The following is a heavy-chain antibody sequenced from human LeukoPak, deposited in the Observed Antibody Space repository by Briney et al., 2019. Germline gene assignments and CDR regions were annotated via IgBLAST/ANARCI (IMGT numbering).Heavy chain of an antibody. J-gene: IGHJ6*03. Sequence: SVKVSCKASGGTFSSYAISWVRQAPGQGLEWMGGIIPIFGTANYAQKFQGRVTITADKSTSTAYTELSSLRSEDTAVYYCASGPFLTFDHTPEGYYHYYMDVWGPGTTVTTSS. CDR1: GGTFSSYA. V-gene: IGHV1-69*06. D-gene: IGHD1-14*01. CDR2: IIPIFGTA. CDR3: ASGPFLTFDHTPEGYYHYYMDV.